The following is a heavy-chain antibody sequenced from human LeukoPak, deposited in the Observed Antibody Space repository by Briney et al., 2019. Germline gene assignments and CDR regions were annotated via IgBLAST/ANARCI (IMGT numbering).Heavy chain of an antibody. V-gene: IGHV4-59*08. Sequence: PSETLSLTCTVSGGSIRSYYWGWIRQPPGKGLEWIGYIHYSESTKYNPSLKSRVTMSVDTSKNQFSLKLSSVTAADTAVYYCASRSGRFSDALGTRGQGTLVTVSS. CDR3: ASRSGRFSDALGT. D-gene: IGHD3-10*01. CDR1: GGSIRSYY. J-gene: IGHJ3*02. CDR2: IHYSEST.